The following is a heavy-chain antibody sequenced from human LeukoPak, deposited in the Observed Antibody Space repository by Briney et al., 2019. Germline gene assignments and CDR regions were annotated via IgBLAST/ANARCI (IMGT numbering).Heavy chain of an antibody. CDR2: VSVSGSST. Sequence: PGGSLRLSCTASGFTFSSYSMSWVRQGPGTGLEWVSAVSVSGSSTYYTDSVKGRFTISRDNSKNTLYLQMNSLRAEDTAVYYCAKASGTYYFDYWGQGILVTVSS. V-gene: IGHV3-23*01. J-gene: IGHJ4*02. CDR3: AKASGTYYFDY. CDR1: GFTFSSYS. D-gene: IGHD6-25*01.